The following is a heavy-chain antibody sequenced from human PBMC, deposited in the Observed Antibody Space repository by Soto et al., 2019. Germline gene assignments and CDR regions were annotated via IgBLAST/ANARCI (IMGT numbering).Heavy chain of an antibody. D-gene: IGHD3-9*01. Sequence: QVQLQESGPGLVKPSQTLSLTCTVSGGSISSGGYYWSWIRQHPGKGLEWIGYIYYSGSTYYNPSLKSRVTISVDTSKNQFSLKLSSVTAADTAVYYCARLYYDILTGYYPFDYWGQGTLVTVSS. CDR1: GGSISSGGYY. CDR2: IYYSGST. J-gene: IGHJ4*02. CDR3: ARLYYDILTGYYPFDY. V-gene: IGHV4-31*03.